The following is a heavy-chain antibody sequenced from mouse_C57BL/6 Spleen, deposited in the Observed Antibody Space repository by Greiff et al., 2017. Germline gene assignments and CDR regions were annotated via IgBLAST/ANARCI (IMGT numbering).Heavy chain of an antibody. D-gene: IGHD3-1*01. J-gene: IGHJ2*01. CDR2: IDPETGGT. Sequence: QVQLKESGAELVRPGASVTLSCKASGYTFTDYEMHWVKQTPVHGLEWIGAIDPETGGTAYNQKFKGKAILTADKSSSTAYMELRSLTSEDSAVYYCTRSGGYWGQGTTLTVSS. CDR3: TRSGGY. V-gene: IGHV1-15*01. CDR1: GYTFTDYE.